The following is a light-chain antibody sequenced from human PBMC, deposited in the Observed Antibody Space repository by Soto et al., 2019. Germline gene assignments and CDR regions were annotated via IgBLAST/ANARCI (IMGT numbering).Light chain of an antibody. V-gene: IGLV2-8*01. J-gene: IGLJ2*01. CDR1: SSDVGGYNF. Sequence: SALTQPPSASGSPGQSVTISCTGTSSDVGGYNFVSWYQQHPGKAPKLMIYEVSKRPSGVPDRFSGSKSGNAASLTVSGLQAEDEADYYCSSYAGSKNFVFGGGTKVTVL. CDR3: SSYAGSKNFV. CDR2: EVS.